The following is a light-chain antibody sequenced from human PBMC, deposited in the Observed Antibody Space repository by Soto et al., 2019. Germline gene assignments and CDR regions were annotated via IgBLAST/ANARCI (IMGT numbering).Light chain of an antibody. J-gene: IGKJ1*01. CDR2: EAS. CDR3: QQRSDWPWT. CDR1: QSVSSY. Sequence: EIVLTQSPATLSLSPGERATLSCRASQSVSSYLAWYQQKPGQAPRLLMYEASNRATGIPARFSGGGSGTDFTLTISILEPEDFAVYYCQQRSDWPWTFGQGTKVDIK. V-gene: IGKV3-11*01.